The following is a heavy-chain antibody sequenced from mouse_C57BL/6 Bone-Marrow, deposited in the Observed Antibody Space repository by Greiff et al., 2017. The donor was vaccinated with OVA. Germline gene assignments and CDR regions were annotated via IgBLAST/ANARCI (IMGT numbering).Heavy chain of an antibody. CDR1: GYTFTDYA. D-gene: IGHD1-1*01. V-gene: IGHV1-67*01. J-gene: IGHJ2*01. Sequence: VQLQQSGPELVRPGVSVKISCKGSGYTFTDYAMHWVKQSHAKSLEWIGVISTYYGDASYNQKFKDKATMTVDKSSSTAYMELARLTSEGGAVGGGGGGGGGATVVWGQGTTLTVSS. CDR2: ISTYYGDA. CDR3: GGGGGGATVV.